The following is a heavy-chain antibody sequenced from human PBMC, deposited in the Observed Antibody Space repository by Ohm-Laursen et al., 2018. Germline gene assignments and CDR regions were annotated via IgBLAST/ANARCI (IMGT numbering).Heavy chain of an antibody. D-gene: IGHD3-10*01. V-gene: IGHV3-23*01. CDR2: ISANGVTT. CDR1: GFTFSSYA. Sequence: SLRLSCSASGFTFSSYAMSWVRQPPGKGLEWVSTISANGVTTWYGDSVKGRFTISRDNPETTVFLQLNSLRVDDTAVYYCAKDPYYGSGSYFADYWGQGTLVTVSS. CDR3: AKDPYYGSGSYFADY. J-gene: IGHJ4*02.